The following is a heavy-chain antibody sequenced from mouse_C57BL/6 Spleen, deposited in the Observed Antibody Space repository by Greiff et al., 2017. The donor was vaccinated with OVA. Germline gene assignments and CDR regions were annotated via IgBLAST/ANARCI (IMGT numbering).Heavy chain of an antibody. CDR3: ARRPYDGYYDY. J-gene: IGHJ2*01. D-gene: IGHD2-3*01. CDR1: GYSITSGYY. CDR2: ISYDGSN. Sequence: EVQLVESGPGLVKPSQSLSLTCSVTGYSITSGYYWNWIRQFPGNKLEWMGYISYDGSNNYNPSLKNRISITRDTSKNQFFLKLNSVTTEDTATYYCARRPYDGYYDYWGQGTTLTVSS. V-gene: IGHV3-6*01.